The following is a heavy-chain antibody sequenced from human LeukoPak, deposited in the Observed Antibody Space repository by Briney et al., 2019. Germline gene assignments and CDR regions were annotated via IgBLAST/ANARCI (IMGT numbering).Heavy chain of an antibody. CDR2: IYYSGNT. D-gene: IGHD6-19*01. J-gene: IGHJ4*02. CDR3: ARTAGIAVAGSRQYFGE. CDR1: GGSTSSSTYY. Sequence: KPSETLSLTCTVSGGSTSSSTYYWDWIRQPPGKGLEWIGNIYYSGNTYYNPSLKSRVTISVDTSKNEFSLNLSSVTAADTAVFYCARTAGIAVAGSRQYFGEWGEGMLVTVSS. V-gene: IGHV4-39*01.